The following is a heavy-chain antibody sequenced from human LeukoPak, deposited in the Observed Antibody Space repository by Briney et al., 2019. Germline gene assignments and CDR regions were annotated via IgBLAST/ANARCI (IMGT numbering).Heavy chain of an antibody. J-gene: IGHJ4*02. CDR3: HYSGYGLFDY. Sequence: GGSLRLSCAASGFTFSNAWMSWVRQAPGKGLEWVGRIKSKTDGGTTDYAAPVKGRFTISRGDSKNALYLQMNSLKTEDTAVYYCHYSGYGLFDYWGQGTLVTVSS. D-gene: IGHD5-12*01. CDR2: IKSKTDGGTT. CDR1: GFTFSNAW. V-gene: IGHV3-15*01.